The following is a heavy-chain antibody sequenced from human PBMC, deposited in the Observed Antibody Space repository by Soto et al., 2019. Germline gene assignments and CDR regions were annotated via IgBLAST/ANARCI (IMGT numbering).Heavy chain of an antibody. V-gene: IGHV3-15*01. Sequence: EVQLVESGGGLVKPGGSLRLSCAASGFTFSNAWMSWVRQAPGKGLEWVGRIKSKTDGGTTDYAAPVKGRFTISRDDSKNSLYLKIDSLTNEDTAVYYCTRDLTVTTPNDAFDIWGQGTMVTVSS. CDR3: TRDLTVTTPNDAFDI. CDR1: GFTFSNAW. J-gene: IGHJ3*02. D-gene: IGHD4-17*01. CDR2: IKSKTDGGTT.